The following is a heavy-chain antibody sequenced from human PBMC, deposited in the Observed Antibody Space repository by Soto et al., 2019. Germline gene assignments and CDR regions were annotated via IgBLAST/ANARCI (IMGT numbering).Heavy chain of an antibody. CDR3: AKASGGLAAPGRRHADC. V-gene: IGHV3-23*01. J-gene: IGHJ4*02. D-gene: IGHD6-13*01. CDR1: GFTFSNYA. Sequence: EVQLLESGGGLVQPGGSLRLSCAASGFTFSNYAMSWVRQAPGKGLEWVSVVSGSAGSTNYADSVKGRFTISGDNSKNSLNLQMNSRRAEDTAVYYGAKASGGLAAPGRRHADCCGQGSLVTVSS. CDR2: VSGSAGST.